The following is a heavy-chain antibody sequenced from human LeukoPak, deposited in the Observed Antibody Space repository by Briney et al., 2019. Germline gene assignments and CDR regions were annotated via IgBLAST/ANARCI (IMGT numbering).Heavy chain of an antibody. CDR3: ARGPRRDYYDSSGYTPPDY. J-gene: IGHJ4*02. CDR1: GGTFSSYA. D-gene: IGHD3-22*01. V-gene: IGHV1-69*13. CDR2: IIPIFGTA. Sequence: SVKVSCKASGGTFSSYAISWVRQAPGQGLEWMGGIIPIFGTANYAQKFQGRVTITADESTSTAYMELSSLRSDDTAVYYCARGPRRDYYDSSGYTPPDYWGQGTLVTVSS.